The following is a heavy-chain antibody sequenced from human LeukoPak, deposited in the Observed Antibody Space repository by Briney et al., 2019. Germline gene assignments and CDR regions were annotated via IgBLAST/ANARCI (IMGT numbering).Heavy chain of an antibody. CDR1: GFTFSSYS. CDR2: ISSSSSYI. D-gene: IGHD4-17*01. Sequence: GGSLRLSCAASGFTFSSYSMNWVRQAPGKGLEWVSSISSSSSYIYYADSVKGRFTISRDNAKNSLYLQMNSLRAEDTAVYYCARDLHGDYVDFDCWGQGTLVTVSS. V-gene: IGHV3-21*01. J-gene: IGHJ4*02. CDR3: ARDLHGDYVDFDC.